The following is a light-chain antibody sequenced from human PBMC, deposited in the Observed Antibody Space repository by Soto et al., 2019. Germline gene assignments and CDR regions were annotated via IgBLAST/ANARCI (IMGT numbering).Light chain of an antibody. CDR3: AACDDSLNGQV. J-gene: IGLJ2*01. V-gene: IGLV1-44*01. Sequence: QSVLTQPPSASGTPGQRVPISCSGSSSNIGSNTVNWYQQLPGTAHKLLIYSNNQRPSWVPDRFSGSKSGTSASLAISGLQSEDEADYYCAACDDSLNGQVFGGGTKLTVL. CDR2: SNN. CDR1: SSNIGSNT.